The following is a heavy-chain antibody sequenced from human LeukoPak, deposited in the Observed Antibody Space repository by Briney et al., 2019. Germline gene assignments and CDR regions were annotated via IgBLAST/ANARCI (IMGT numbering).Heavy chain of an antibody. D-gene: IGHD4-23*01. Sequence: GASVKVSCKASGYTFTGYYMHWVRQAPGQGLEWMGWINPNSGGTNYAQKFQGWVTMTRDTSISTAYMELSRLGSDDTAVYYCARAVPIRGYGGNFPFDYWGQGTLVTVSS. J-gene: IGHJ4*02. V-gene: IGHV1-2*04. CDR1: GYTFTGYY. CDR2: INPNSGGT. CDR3: ARAVPIRGYGGNFPFDY.